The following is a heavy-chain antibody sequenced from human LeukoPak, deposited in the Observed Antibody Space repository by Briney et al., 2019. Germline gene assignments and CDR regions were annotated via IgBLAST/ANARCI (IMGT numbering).Heavy chain of an antibody. V-gene: IGHV3-23*01. D-gene: IGHD1-26*01. CDR3: ARGSAWDGGSYIRFDY. CDR2: ISGSGGST. CDR1: GFTFSSYA. J-gene: IGHJ4*02. Sequence: GGSLRFSCAASGFTFSSYAMSWVRQAPGKGLEWVSAISGSGGSTYYADSVKGRFTISRDNSKNTLYLQMNSLRAEDTALYCCARGSAWDGGSYIRFDYWGQGTLVTVSS.